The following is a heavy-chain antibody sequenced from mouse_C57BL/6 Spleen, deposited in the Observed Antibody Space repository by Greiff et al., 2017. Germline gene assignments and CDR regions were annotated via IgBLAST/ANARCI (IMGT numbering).Heavy chain of an antibody. J-gene: IGHJ3*01. CDR1: GYTFTSYG. CDR3: ARGGQLRLLGAY. V-gene: IGHV1-81*01. CDR2: IYPRSGNT. D-gene: IGHD3-2*02. Sequence: VQRVESGAELARPGASVKLSCKASGYTFTSYGISWVKQRTGQGLEWIGEIYPRSGNTYYNEKFKGKATLTADKSSSTAYMELRSLTSEDSAVYFCARGGQLRLLGAYWGQGTLVTVSA.